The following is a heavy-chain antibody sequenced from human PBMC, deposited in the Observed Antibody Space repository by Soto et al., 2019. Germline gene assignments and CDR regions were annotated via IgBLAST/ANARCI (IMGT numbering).Heavy chain of an antibody. V-gene: IGHV6-1*01. CDR1: GDSVSSNSAA. CDR2: TYYRSKWYN. CDR3: ARGPPTAAAAETNYYYGMDV. D-gene: IGHD6-13*01. J-gene: IGHJ6*02. Sequence: SQTLSLTCAISGDSVSSNSAAWNWIRQSPSRGLEWLGRTYYRSKWYNDYPISVKGRITINPDTSKNRFSLQLNSVTPEDTAVYYCARGPPTAAAAETNYYYGMDVWGQGTTVTVSS.